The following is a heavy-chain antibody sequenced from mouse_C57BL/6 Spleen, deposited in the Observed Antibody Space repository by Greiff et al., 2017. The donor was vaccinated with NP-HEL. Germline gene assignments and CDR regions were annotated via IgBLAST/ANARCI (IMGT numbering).Heavy chain of an antibody. CDR2: ISYSGST. J-gene: IGHJ2*01. V-gene: IGHV3-2*02. CDR3: ARTARIKY. CDR1: GYSITSGYG. D-gene: IGHD1-2*01. Sequence: DVKLQESGPGLVKPSQSLSLTCTVTGYSITSGYGWNWIRQFPGNKREWMGYISYSGSTNYNPSHKSRISITRDTSKNQFFLQLNSVTTEDTATYYCARTARIKYWGQGTTLTVSS.